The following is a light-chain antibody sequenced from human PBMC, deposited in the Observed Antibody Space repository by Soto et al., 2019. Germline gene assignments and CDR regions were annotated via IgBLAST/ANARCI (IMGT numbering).Light chain of an antibody. CDR2: GAS. CDR1: QSISSY. V-gene: IGKV3-20*01. CDR3: QQYGNSPPIT. Sequence: DIVLTQSPATLSLSPGERATLSCRASQSISSYFAWYQQKPGQAPRLLIYGASTRATGIPDRFSGSGSGTDFTLTISRLEPEDFAVYYCQQYGNSPPITFGGGTKVDIK. J-gene: IGKJ4*01.